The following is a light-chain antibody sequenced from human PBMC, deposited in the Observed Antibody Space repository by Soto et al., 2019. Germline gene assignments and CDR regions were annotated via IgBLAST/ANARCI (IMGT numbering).Light chain of an antibody. CDR2: KAS. Sequence: DIQMTQSPATLAASVGDRVSITCRASQSIDTWLAWYQQKAGKAPNPLIYKASRLESGVPSRFSGSGSGSEFNFTISSLQPEDFGSYYCQEYRNDYGTFGQGTKVEMK. J-gene: IGKJ1*01. CDR1: QSIDTW. V-gene: IGKV1-5*03. CDR3: QEYRNDYGT.